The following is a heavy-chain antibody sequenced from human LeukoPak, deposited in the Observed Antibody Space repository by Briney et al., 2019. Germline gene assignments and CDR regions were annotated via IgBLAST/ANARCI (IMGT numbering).Heavy chain of an antibody. J-gene: IGHJ4*02. CDR2: INPNSGGT. CDR3: ARGFITGTSFFDY. D-gene: IGHD1-7*01. Sequence: GASVKVSCKASGYTFTGYYMHWVRQAPGQGLEWMGWINPNSGGTNYAQKFQGRVTMTRDTSISTAYMELSRLRSDDTAVYYCARGFITGTSFFDYWGQGTLVTVSS. CDR1: GYTFTGYY. V-gene: IGHV1-2*02.